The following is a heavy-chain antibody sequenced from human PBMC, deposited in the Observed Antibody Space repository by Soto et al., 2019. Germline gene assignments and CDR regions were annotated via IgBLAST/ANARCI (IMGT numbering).Heavy chain of an antibody. CDR3: ASAGAATASYYFDY. Sequence: EMQLVQSGAEVKKAGESLKISCKGSGYSLTNYWIGWVRQMPGKGLEWMGIINPGDSYVRYSPSFQGQVTISADKSISTAYLQWSSLKASDTAMYYCASAGAATASYYFDYWGQGTLITVSS. D-gene: IGHD6-13*01. J-gene: IGHJ4*02. CDR2: INPGDSYV. CDR1: GYSLTNYW. V-gene: IGHV5-51*01.